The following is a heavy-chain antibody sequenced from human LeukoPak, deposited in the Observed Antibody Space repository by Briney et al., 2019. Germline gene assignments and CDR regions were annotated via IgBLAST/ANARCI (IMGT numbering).Heavy chain of an antibody. CDR3: AKDPMDSDNPDY. CDR1: GFTFSNYV. Sequence: GGSLRLSCAASGFTFSNYVMHWVRQAPGKGLEWVSAISGSGGSTYYADSVKGRFTISRDNSKNTLYLQMNSLRAEDTAVYYCAKDPMDSDNPDYWGQGTLVTVSS. CDR2: ISGSGGST. D-gene: IGHD3-10*01. J-gene: IGHJ4*02. V-gene: IGHV3-23*01.